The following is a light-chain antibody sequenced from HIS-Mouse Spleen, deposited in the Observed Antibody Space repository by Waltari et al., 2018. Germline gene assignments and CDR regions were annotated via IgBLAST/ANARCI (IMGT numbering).Light chain of an antibody. Sequence: DIQLTQSPSFLSASVGDRVTITCLASQGISSYLAWSQQKPGKAPKLLIYAASTLQSGVPSRFSGSGSGTEFTLTISSLQPEDFATYYCQQLNSYPPTFGQGTKVEIK. CDR1: QGISSY. CDR3: QQLNSYPPT. CDR2: AAS. V-gene: IGKV1-9*01. J-gene: IGKJ1*01.